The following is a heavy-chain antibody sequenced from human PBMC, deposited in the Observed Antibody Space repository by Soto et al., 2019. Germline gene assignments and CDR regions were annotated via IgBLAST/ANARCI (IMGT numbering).Heavy chain of an antibody. D-gene: IGHD3-3*01. CDR2: INSGNGNT. V-gene: IGHV1-3*01. Sequence: ASVKVSCKTSGYTFTNYVVDWVRQAPGQGLEWMGWINSGNGNTKYSEKFQGRVTITRDTSASTAYMELNSLTSEDTAVYYCARGLTIFGVVIGYWGQGTLVPVSS. J-gene: IGHJ4*02. CDR1: GYTFTNYV. CDR3: ARGLTIFGVVIGY.